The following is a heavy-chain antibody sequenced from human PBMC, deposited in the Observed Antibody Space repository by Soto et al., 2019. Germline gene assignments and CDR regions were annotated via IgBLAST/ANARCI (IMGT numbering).Heavy chain of an antibody. J-gene: IGHJ5*02. CDR1: GGSITSSSYY. V-gene: IGHV4-39*01. Sequence: ETLSLTCTVSGGSITSSSYYWGWIRQPPGKGLEWIGSIYYSGSTYYNPSLKSRVTISVDTSKNQFSLKLSSVTAADTAVYYCATQEVGGSYVYTFDPWGQGTLVTVSS. D-gene: IGHD1-26*01. CDR3: ATQEVGGSYVYTFDP. CDR2: IYYSGST.